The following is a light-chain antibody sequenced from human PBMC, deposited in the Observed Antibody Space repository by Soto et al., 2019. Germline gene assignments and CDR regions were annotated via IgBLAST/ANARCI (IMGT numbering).Light chain of an antibody. Sequence: EIVLTQSPAPLSLSPGERATLSCRASQSVSSYLAWYQQKPGQAPRLVIYDASNRAAGIPAMFSGSGSGTEFTLTISSLEPEDFAVYYCQQRSHWWTFGQGTKVEIK. J-gene: IGKJ1*01. CDR2: DAS. CDR1: QSVSSY. CDR3: QQRSHWWT. V-gene: IGKV3-11*01.